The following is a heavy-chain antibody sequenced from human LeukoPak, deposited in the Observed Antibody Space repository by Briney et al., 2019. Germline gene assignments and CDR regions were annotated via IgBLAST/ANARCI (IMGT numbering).Heavy chain of an antibody. CDR3: ARQSGSYGVYYYYMDV. CDR2: IYYSGST. Sequence: KPSETLSLTCTVSGGSISSSSYYWGWIRQPPGKGLEWIGSIYYSGSTYYNPSLKSRVTISVDTSKNQFSLKLSSVTAADTAVYYCARQSGSYGVYYYYMDVWGKGTTVTISS. CDR1: GGSISSSSYY. D-gene: IGHD1-26*01. V-gene: IGHV4-39*01. J-gene: IGHJ6*03.